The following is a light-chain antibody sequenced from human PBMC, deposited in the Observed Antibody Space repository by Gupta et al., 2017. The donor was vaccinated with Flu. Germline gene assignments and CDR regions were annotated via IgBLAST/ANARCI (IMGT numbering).Light chain of an antibody. Sequence: EIVMTQSPGPLSVSPGERATLSCRASQSVSSNLAWYQQKPGQAPRLLMYGASTRATGIPARFSGSGSGTDFTLTISSLQSEDVAVYYCQQYNDWPLTFGGGTKVEIK. CDR3: QQYNDWPLT. CDR1: QSVSSN. CDR2: GAS. J-gene: IGKJ4*01. V-gene: IGKV3-15*01.